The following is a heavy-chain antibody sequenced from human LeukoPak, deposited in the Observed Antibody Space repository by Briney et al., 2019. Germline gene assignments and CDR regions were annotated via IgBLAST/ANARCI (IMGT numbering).Heavy chain of an antibody. D-gene: IGHD2-15*01. V-gene: IGHV3-30*04. J-gene: IGHJ4*02. Sequence: AGGSLRLSCAASGFTFSSYAMHWVRQAPGKGLEWVAVLSCDGSNKYYADSVKGRFTISRDNSKNTLYLQVNSLRAEDTAVYYCAKGYCSGGSCYSGDYWGQGTLVTVSS. CDR3: AKGYCSGGSCYSGDY. CDR1: GFTFSSYA. CDR2: LSCDGSNK.